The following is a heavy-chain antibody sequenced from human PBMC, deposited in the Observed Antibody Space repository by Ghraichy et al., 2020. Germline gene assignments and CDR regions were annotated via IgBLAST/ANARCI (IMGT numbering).Heavy chain of an antibody. D-gene: IGHD2-15*01. CDR3: VVASTSRGGMDV. Sequence: GESLNISCAASGFTFSSYWMSWVRQAPEKGLEWVANLKQDGSEKYYVDSVKGRFTISRDNAKNSVYLQMNSLRAEDTAVYYCVVASTSRGGMDVWGQGTTVTVSS. CDR1: GFTFSSYW. V-gene: IGHV3-7*01. J-gene: IGHJ6*02. CDR2: LKQDGSEK.